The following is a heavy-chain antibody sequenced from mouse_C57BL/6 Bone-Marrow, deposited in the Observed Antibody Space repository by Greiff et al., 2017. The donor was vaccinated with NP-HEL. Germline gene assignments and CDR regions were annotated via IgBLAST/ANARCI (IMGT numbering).Heavy chain of an antibody. CDR1: GYTFTSYW. J-gene: IGHJ3*01. Sequence: VQLQQPGAELVKPGASVKVSCKASGYTFTSYWMHWVKQRPGQGLEWIGEIYPRSGNTYYNEKFKGKATLTADKSSSTAYMELRSLTSEDSAVYFCARKGIYYDFPWFAYWGQGTLVTVSA. D-gene: IGHD2-4*01. CDR2: IYPRSGNT. CDR3: ARKGIYYDFPWFAY. V-gene: IGHV1S81*02.